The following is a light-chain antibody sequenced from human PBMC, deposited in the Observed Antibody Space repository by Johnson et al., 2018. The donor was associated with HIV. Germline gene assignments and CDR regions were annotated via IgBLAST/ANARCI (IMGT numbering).Light chain of an antibody. CDR2: ANN. CDR3: GTWDSSLSAGV. J-gene: IGLJ1*01. V-gene: IGLV1-51*01. CDR1: SSNIGSNY. Sequence: QSVLTQPPSVSAAPGQKVTISCSGSSSNIGSNYVSWYQQLPGTAPLLLISANNERPSGIPDRFSGSKSGTSATLGITGLQTGDEADYYCGTWDSSLSAGVFGTGTKGTVL.